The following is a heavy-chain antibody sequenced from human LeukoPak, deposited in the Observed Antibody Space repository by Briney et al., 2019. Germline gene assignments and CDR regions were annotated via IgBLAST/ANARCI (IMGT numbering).Heavy chain of an antibody. V-gene: IGHV1-18*01. CDR1: GYTFTSYG. Sequence: ASVKVSCKASGYTFTSYGVSWVRQAPGQGLEWMGWISAYNGNTNYAQKLQGRVTMTTDTSTSTAYMELRSLRSDDTAVYYCPRDIKGSYDILTGYYYPFDYWGQGTLVTVSS. J-gene: IGHJ4*02. CDR3: PRDIKGSYDILTGYYYPFDY. CDR2: ISAYNGNT. D-gene: IGHD3-9*01.